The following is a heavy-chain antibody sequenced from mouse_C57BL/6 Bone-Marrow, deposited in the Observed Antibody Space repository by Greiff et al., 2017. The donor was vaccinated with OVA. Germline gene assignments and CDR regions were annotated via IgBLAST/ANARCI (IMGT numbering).Heavy chain of an antibody. CDR2: IWGGGST. V-gene: IGHV2-9*01. D-gene: IGHD2-5*01. CDR1: GFSLTSYG. Sequence: QVQLKESGPGLVAPSQSLSITCTVSGFSLTSYGVAWVRQPPGKGLEWLGVIWGGGSTNYNSALMSRLSISKDNSKSQVFLKMNSLQTDDTAMYYCAKLSYSNYVWFAYWGQGTLVTVSA. J-gene: IGHJ3*01. CDR3: AKLSYSNYVWFAY.